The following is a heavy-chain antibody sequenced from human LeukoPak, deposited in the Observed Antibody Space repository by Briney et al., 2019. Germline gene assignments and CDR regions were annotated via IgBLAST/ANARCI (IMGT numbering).Heavy chain of an antibody. CDR3: ATDHCSSTSCLPGFDY. Sequence: GASVKVSCKASGYTFTGYYMHWVRQAPGKGLEWMGGFDPEDGETIYAQKFQGRVTMTEDTSTDTAYMELSSLRSEDTAVYYCATDHCSSTSCLPGFDYWGQGTLVTVSS. CDR2: FDPEDGET. J-gene: IGHJ4*02. D-gene: IGHD2-2*01. V-gene: IGHV1-24*01. CDR1: GYTFTGYY.